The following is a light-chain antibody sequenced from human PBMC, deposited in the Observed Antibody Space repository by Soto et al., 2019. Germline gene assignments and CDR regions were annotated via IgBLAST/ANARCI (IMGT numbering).Light chain of an antibody. J-gene: IGKJ5*01. CDR1: QGISIY. CDR2: RAS. Sequence: IQFTQSPSALSASVGDRVTITCRASQGISIYLAWYQQKPGQAPRLLISRASTLQSGVPSRFSGSGSATDFTLTISRLQPEDFATYYCQQVNSSPPTFGQGTRLEIK. CDR3: QQVNSSPPT. V-gene: IGKV1-9*01.